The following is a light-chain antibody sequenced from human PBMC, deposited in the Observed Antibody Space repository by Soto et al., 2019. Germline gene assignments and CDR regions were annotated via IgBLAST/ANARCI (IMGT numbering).Light chain of an antibody. V-gene: IGKV3-11*02. CDR1: QSVSSY. CDR3: EQRSSWPLT. J-gene: IGKJ4*01. CDR2: DAS. Sequence: EIVLTQSPATLSLSPGERATLSCRASQSVSSYLAWYQQKPCQAPRLLMSDASNRATGIPARFSGSGSGRDITLTISSLEPEDFAVYYGEQRSSWPLTFGGGTKVEIK.